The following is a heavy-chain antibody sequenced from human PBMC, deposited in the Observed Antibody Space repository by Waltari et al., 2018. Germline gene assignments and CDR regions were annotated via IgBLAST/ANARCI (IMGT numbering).Heavy chain of an antibody. CDR2: ISYDGSKK. J-gene: IGHJ4*02. CDR3: AKGLYYFDY. V-gene: IGHV3-30*18. CDR1: GFTFSSYG. Sequence: QVQLVESGGGVVQPGRSLRLSCAASGFTFSSYGMHWVRQAPGKGLEWVEVISYDGSKKYYADSVKGRFTISRDNSKNTLYLQMNSLRAEDTAVYYCAKGLYYFDYWGQGTLVTVSS.